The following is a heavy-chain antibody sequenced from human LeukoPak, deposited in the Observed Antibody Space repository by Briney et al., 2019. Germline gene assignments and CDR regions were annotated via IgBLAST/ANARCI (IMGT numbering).Heavy chain of an antibody. D-gene: IGHD6-19*01. CDR3: ARDLTGYSTGWYVLYYFDY. CDR1: EFTFSTYS. V-gene: IGHV3-48*04. CDR2: ISSSSSTI. Sequence: GGSLRLSCAASEFTFSTYSMNRVRQAPGKGLEWISFISSSSSTIYYADSVKGRFTVPRDNAKNSLYLQMNSLGAEDTAVYYCARDLTGYSTGWYVLYYFDYWGQGTLVTVFS. J-gene: IGHJ4*02.